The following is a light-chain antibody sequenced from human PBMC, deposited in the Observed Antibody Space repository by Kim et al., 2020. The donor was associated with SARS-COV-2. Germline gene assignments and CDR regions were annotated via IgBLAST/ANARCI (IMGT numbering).Light chain of an antibody. CDR3: NSRDSNNNVL. CDR2: GKN. CDR1: SLRSYY. Sequence: SSELTQDPAVSVALGQTVSITCQGDSLRSYYATWYQQKPGQAPILVIYGKNNRPSGIPDRFSGSSSGNTASLTITGTQAGDEADYYCNSRDSNNNVLFGGGTQLTVL. V-gene: IGLV3-19*01. J-gene: IGLJ2*01.